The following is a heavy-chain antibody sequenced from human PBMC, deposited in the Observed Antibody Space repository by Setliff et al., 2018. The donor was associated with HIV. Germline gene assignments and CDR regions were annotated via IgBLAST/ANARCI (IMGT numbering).Heavy chain of an antibody. J-gene: IGHJ5*02. CDR1: GFTFSSYW. V-gene: IGHV3-7*01. Sequence: GESLKISCAASGFTFSSYWMSWVRQAPGKGLEWVANIKQDGSEKYYVDSVKGRFTISRDNAKNSLYLQMNSLRAEDTAVYYCARDWSRYCSSTNCPPRGWFDPWGQGTLVTVSS. D-gene: IGHD2-2*01. CDR3: ARDWSRYCSSTNCPPRGWFDP. CDR2: IKQDGSEK.